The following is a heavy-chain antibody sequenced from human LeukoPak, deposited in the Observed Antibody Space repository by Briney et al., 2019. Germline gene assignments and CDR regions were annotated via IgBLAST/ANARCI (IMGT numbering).Heavy chain of an antibody. CDR3: AKREGPYYFAY. D-gene: IGHD5-24*01. Sequence: GRSLRLSCAASGFTLSSYGMHWVRQAPGKGLEWVAVIWFDGTNKYYRDSVKGRFTISRDNSKNTLYLQMNSLRAEDTAVYYCAKREGPYYFAYWGQGTLVTVSS. CDR2: IWFDGTNK. CDR1: GFTLSSYG. J-gene: IGHJ4*02. V-gene: IGHV3-33*06.